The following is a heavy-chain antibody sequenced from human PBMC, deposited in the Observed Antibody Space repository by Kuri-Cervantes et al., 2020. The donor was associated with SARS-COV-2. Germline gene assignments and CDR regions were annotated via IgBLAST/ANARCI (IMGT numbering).Heavy chain of an antibody. V-gene: IGHV1-24*01. CDR1: GYTLTELS. CDR3: ASFCSSTSCYAGPTEYFQH. D-gene: IGHD2-2*01. CDR2: FDPEDGET. J-gene: IGHJ1*01. Sequence: ASVKVSCKVSGYTLTELSMHWVRQAPGKGLEWMGGFDPEDGETIYAQKFQGRVTMTRDTSISTAYMELSRLRSDDTAVYYCASFCSSTSCYAGPTEYFQHWGQGTLVTVSS.